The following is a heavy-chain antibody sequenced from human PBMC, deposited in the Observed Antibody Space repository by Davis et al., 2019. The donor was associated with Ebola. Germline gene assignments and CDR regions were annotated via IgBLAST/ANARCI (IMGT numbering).Heavy chain of an antibody. CDR2: INPNSGGT. J-gene: IGHJ4*02. V-gene: IGHV1-2*04. CDR3: ARAMMGSSGYYY. CDR1: GYTFTGYY. Sequence: ASVKVSCKASGYTFTGYYMHWVRQAPGQGLEWMGWINPNSGGTNYAQKFQGWVTMTRDTSISTAYMELSSLRSEDTAVYYCARAMMGSSGYYYWGQGTLVTVSS. D-gene: IGHD3-22*01.